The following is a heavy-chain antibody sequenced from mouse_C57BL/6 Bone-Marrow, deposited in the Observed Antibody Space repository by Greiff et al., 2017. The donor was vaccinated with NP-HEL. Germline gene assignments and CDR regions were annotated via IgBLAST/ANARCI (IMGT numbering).Heavy chain of an antibody. Sequence: EVQLQESGPGLVKPSQSLSLTCSVTGYSITSGYYWNWIRQFPGNKLEWMGYISYDGSNNYNPSLKNRISITRDTSKNQFFLKLNSVTTEDTATYYCASRATTVVATGYFDVWGTGTTVTVSS. J-gene: IGHJ1*03. V-gene: IGHV3-6*01. CDR1: GYSITSGYY. CDR2: ISYDGSN. D-gene: IGHD1-1*01. CDR3: ASRATTVVATGYFDV.